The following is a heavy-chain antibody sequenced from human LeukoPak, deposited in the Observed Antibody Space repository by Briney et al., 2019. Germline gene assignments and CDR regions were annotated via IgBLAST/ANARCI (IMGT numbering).Heavy chain of an antibody. D-gene: IGHD2-2*01. CDR2: INARGDT. Sequence: PSKTLSLTCAVYGWSFNDHYWNWIRQPPGKGLEWIGEINARGDTNFNPSLKSRVTISVDSSKNQFSLTLRSMIAADTAVYYCARGQVPAARGYNWFDPWGQGTLVTVSS. CDR3: ARGQVPAARGYNWFDP. J-gene: IGHJ5*02. V-gene: IGHV4-34*01. CDR1: GWSFNDHY.